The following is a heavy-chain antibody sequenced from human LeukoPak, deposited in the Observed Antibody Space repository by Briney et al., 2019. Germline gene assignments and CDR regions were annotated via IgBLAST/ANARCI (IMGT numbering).Heavy chain of an antibody. D-gene: IGHD3-10*01. J-gene: IGHJ4*02. CDR1: GGSFSGYY. Sequence: SETLSLTCAVYGGSFSGYYWGWIRQPPGKGLEWIGEINHSGSTNYNPSLESRVTISVDTSKNQFSLKLSSVTAADTAVYYCARGRPLWFGELTRRCYFDYWGQGTLVTVSS. CDR3: ARGRPLWFGELTRRCYFDY. CDR2: INHSGST. V-gene: IGHV4-34*01.